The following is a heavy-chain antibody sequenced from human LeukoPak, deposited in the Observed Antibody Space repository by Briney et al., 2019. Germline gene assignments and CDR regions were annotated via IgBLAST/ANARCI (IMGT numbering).Heavy chain of an antibody. CDR2: IIPIFGTA. Sequence: ASVQVSCKASGGTFSSYAISWVRQAPGQGLEWMGGIIPIFGTANYAQKFQGRVTITADKSTSTAYMELSSLRSEDTAVYYCARTFGYSSGWYGDFQHWGQGTLVTVSS. CDR1: GGTFSSYA. J-gene: IGHJ1*01. D-gene: IGHD6-19*01. V-gene: IGHV1-69*06. CDR3: ARTFGYSSGWYGDFQH.